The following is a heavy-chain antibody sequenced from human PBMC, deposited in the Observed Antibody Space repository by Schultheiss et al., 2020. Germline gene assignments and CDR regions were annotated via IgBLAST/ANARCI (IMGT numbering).Heavy chain of an antibody. D-gene: IGHD5-24*01. V-gene: IGHV3-7*02. CDR3: AIRRDGYTFDY. Sequence: GGSLRLSCSASGFTFSTYWMSWVRQAPGKGLEWVAYIKEDGSETDYVDSVKGRFTISRDNAKNSLYLEMNGLRAEDTAVYYCAIRRDGYTFDYWGQGTLVTVSS. J-gene: IGHJ4*02. CDR1: GFTFSTYW. CDR2: IKEDGSET.